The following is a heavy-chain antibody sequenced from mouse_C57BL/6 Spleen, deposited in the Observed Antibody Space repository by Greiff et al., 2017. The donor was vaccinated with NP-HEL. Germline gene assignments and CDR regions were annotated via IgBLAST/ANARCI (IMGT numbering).Heavy chain of an antibody. D-gene: IGHD1-1*01. CDR1: GFTFSDYG. Sequence: EVKLVESGGGLVKPGGSLKLSCAASGFTFSDYGMHWVRQAPEKGLEWVAYISSGSSTIYYVDTVKGRFTISRDNAKNTLFLQMTSLRSEDTAMYYCARSYYYGSSYYFDVWGTGTTVTVSS. V-gene: IGHV5-17*01. CDR2: ISSGSSTI. CDR3: ARSYYYGSSYYFDV. J-gene: IGHJ1*03.